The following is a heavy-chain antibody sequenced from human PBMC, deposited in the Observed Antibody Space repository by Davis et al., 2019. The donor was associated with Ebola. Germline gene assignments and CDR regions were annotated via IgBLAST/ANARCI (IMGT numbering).Heavy chain of an antibody. CDR2: INHSGST. D-gene: IGHD5-18*01. J-gene: IGHJ4*02. V-gene: IGHV4-34*01. CDR1: GGSFTDYY. CDR3: ARRRGYSYGYLY. Sequence: QTLSLTCAVYGGSFTDYYWSWIRQAPGRGLEWIGEINHSGSTNYNPSLKSRVTISVDTSKNQFSLKLSSVTAAETAVYYCARRRGYSYGYLYWGQGTLVTVSS.